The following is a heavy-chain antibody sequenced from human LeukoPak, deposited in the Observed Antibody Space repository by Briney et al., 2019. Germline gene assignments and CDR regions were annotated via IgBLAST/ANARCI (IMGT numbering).Heavy chain of an antibody. CDR3: ATEHWGPNS. J-gene: IGHJ4*02. V-gene: IGHV3-21*01. CDR2: ISSSSSYI. D-gene: IGHD3-16*01. Sequence: GGSLRLSCAASGFTFSSYSMNWVRQAPGKGLEWVSSISSSSSYIYYADSVKGRFTISRDNAKNSLFLQMSSLRGEDTALYYCATEHWGPNSWGQGTLVTVSS. CDR1: GFTFSSYS.